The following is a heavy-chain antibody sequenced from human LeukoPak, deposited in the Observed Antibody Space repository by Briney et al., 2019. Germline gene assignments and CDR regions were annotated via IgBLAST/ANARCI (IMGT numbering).Heavy chain of an antibody. Sequence: ASVKISCTTSGYIFNSHFLHWVRQAPGQGLEWIGGINPTSGSTWYAQKFQGRLTMTGDTSTSTVNMDLTSLTYEDTAVYYCARADYHDTCDYSYVEYFQHWGQGTMVTVSS. V-gene: IGHV1-46*02. CDR3: ARADYHDTCDYSYVEYFQH. D-gene: IGHD3-22*01. CDR1: GYIFNSHF. J-gene: IGHJ1*01. CDR2: INPTSGST.